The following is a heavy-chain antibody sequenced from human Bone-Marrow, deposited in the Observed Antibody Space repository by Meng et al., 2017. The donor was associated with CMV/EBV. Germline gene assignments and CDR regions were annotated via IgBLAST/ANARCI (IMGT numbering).Heavy chain of an antibody. CDR2: ISYSGFT. V-gene: IGHV4-59*12. J-gene: IGHJ4*02. Sequence: SETLSLTCGVSGGSISSYSWTWIRQPPGKALEWVGSISYSGFTNYNPSLKSRVTISVDTSNNQFSLKLSSVTAADTAVYYCAREHPYSNYDPFDYWGQGTMVTVSS. CDR3: AREHPYSNYDPFDY. D-gene: IGHD4-11*01. CDR1: GGSISSYS.